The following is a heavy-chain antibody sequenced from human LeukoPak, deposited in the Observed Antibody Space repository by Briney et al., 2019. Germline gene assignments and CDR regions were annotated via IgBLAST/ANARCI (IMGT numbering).Heavy chain of an antibody. V-gene: IGHV3-23*01. CDR2: ISGSGGST. CDR3: ARDRPNPGLLWFGETIREDAFDI. CDR1: GFTFSSYA. D-gene: IGHD3-10*01. Sequence: PGGSLRLSCAASGFTFSSYAMSWVRQAPVKGLEWVSAISGSGGSTYYADSVKGRFTISRDNSKNTLYLQMNSLRAEDTAVYYCARDRPNPGLLWFGETIREDAFDIWGQGTMVTVSS. J-gene: IGHJ3*02.